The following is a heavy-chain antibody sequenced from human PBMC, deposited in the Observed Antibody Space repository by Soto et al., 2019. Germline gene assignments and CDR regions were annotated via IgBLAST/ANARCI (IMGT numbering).Heavy chain of an antibody. D-gene: IGHD6-19*01. J-gene: IGHJ5*02. Sequence: ASVKVSCKASGYTFTSYGIRWLRQAPGQGLEWMGWISAYNGNTNYAQKLQGRVTMTTDTSTSTAYMELRSLRSDDTAVYYCARYYSSGWWGDWFDPWGQGTLVTVSS. CDR3: ARYYSSGWWGDWFDP. CDR1: GYTFTSYG. CDR2: ISAYNGNT. V-gene: IGHV1-18*01.